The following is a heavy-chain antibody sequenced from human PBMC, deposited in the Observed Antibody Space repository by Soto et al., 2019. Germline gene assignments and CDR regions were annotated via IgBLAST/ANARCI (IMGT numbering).Heavy chain of an antibody. CDR1: GLSFSGYY. J-gene: IGHJ6*03. V-gene: IGHV4-34*01. CDR3: ATLSSSPGYYYYYMDV. Sequence: PSETLSLTCAFYGLSFSGYYWSWIRQPPGKGLEWIGEINHSGSTNYNPSLKSRVTISVDTSKNQFSMKLSSVTAADTAVYYCATLSSSPGYYYYYMDVWGKGTTVTVSS. CDR2: INHSGST. D-gene: IGHD6-6*01.